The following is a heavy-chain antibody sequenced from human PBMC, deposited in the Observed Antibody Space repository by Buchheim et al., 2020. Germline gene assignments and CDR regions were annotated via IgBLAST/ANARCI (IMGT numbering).Heavy chain of an antibody. J-gene: IGHJ6*02. CDR3: ATWAFYHGVDV. D-gene: IGHD7-27*01. V-gene: IGHV3-48*02. CDR1: DFAFSAYA. CDR2: ISSSSNTI. Sequence: HLLDSGGGLVQPGGSLRLSCAASDFAFSAYAMNWVRQAPGKGLEWVSYISSSSNTIYYADSVRGRFTISRDHAKNSLHLQMNSLRDEDTAVYYCATWAFYHGVDVWGQGTT.